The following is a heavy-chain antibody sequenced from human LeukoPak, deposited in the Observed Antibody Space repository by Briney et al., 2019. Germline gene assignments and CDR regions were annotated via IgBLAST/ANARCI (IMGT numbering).Heavy chain of an antibody. D-gene: IGHD3/OR15-3a*01. J-gene: IGHJ5*02. CDR3: ARGGSGLFSWFDP. CDR2: MSYDGNNK. CDR1: GFTFTDCA. V-gene: IGHV3-30-3*01. Sequence: GRSLRLSCVASGFTFTDCAIHWIRQAPGKGLEWVAVMSYDGNNKYYPDSVKGRFTISRDNSKNTLFLQMDSLGPEDTAIYYCARGGSGLFSWFDPWGQGTLVTVSS.